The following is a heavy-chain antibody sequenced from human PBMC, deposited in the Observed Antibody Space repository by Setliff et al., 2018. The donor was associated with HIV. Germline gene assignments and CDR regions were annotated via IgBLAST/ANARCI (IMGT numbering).Heavy chain of an antibody. CDR1: GYTFTKYA. CDR2: INTNTGNP. V-gene: IGHV7-4-1*02. D-gene: IGHD2-2*01. CDR3: ARADVVVPAAIPDY. J-gene: IGHJ4*02. Sequence: ASVKVSCKASGYTFTKYAMSWVRQAPGQGLEWMGWINTNTGNPTYAQGFTGRFVFSLDTSVSTAYLQISSLKVEDTAVYYCARADVVVPAAIPDYWGQGTLVTVSS.